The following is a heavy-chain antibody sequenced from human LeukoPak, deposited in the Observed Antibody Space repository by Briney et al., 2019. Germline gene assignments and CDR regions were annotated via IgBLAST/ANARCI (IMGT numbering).Heavy chain of an antibody. CDR1: GYSFASFG. D-gene: IGHD3-10*01. CDR3: ARGGYYGSGSFPDY. Sequence: GASVKVSCKASGYSFASFGINWVRQAPGQGLEWMGWISAYNGNTNYAQNLQDRVTMTTDTSTSTAYMDLRSLRSDDTAVYYCARGGYYGSGSFPDYWGQGTLVTVSS. CDR2: ISAYNGNT. V-gene: IGHV1-18*01. J-gene: IGHJ4*02.